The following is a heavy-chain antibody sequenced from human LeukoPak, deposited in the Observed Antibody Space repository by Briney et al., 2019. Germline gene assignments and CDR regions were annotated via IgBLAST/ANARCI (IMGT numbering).Heavy chain of an antibody. CDR1: GGSFSGNY. V-gene: IGHV4-34*01. Sequence: PSETLSLTCAVSGGSFSGNYWNRIRQPPGKGLEWIGEIKHSGSTNYNPSLKSRVTMSLDTSRDQISLRLTSVTAADTAIYYCASRPADSTWYGVFDYWSQGTLVTVSS. CDR3: ASRPADSTWYGVFDY. CDR2: IKHSGST. D-gene: IGHD6-13*01. J-gene: IGHJ4*02.